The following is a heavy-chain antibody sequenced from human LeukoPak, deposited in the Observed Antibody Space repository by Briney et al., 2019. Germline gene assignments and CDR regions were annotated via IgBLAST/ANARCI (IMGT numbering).Heavy chain of an antibody. CDR3: AINHRDGYSELGY. Sequence: GGSLRLSCAASGFTFSNYGMTWVRQAPGKGLEWVSCISSDSSYIYYADSLKGRFTISRDNAKNSLYLQMNSLRVDGTAVYYCAINHRDGYSELGYWGQGTLVTVSS. D-gene: IGHD5-24*01. J-gene: IGHJ4*02. CDR2: ISSDSSYI. V-gene: IGHV3-21*06. CDR1: GFTFSNYG.